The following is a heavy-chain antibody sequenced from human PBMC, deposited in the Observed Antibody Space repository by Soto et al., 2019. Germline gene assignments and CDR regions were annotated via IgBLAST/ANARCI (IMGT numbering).Heavy chain of an antibody. CDR1: GVSISSSSYS. V-gene: IGHV4-39*01. D-gene: IGHD2-2*01. Sequence: PSETLSLTCSVSGVSISSSSYSWGWIRQPPGKGLEWIGTIYYSGSTHYNPSLEGRVAISADTPNNQLSLRLSSVTAADTAVYYCGRQPGHCGSTTCFGYYSVDVWGQGTTVTV. CDR3: GRQPGHCGSTTCFGYYSVDV. J-gene: IGHJ6*02. CDR2: IYYSGST.